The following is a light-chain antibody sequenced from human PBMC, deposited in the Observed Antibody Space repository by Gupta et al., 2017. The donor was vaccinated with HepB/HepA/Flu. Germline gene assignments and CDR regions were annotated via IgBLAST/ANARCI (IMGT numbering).Light chain of an antibody. CDR1: QSVSSY. V-gene: IGKV3-11*01. CDR2: DAS. Sequence: EIVLTQSPATLSLSPGERATLSCRASQSVSSYLAWYQQKPGQAPRLLIYDASNRATGIPARFSGSGSGTDFTLTISSLEPEDFAVYDCQQRSNWPPLTCGGGTKVEIK. CDR3: QQRSNWPPLT. J-gene: IGKJ4*01.